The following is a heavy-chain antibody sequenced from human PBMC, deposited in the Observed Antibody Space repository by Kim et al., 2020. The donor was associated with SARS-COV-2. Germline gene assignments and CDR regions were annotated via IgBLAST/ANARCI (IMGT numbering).Heavy chain of an antibody. CDR2: IIPIFGTA. J-gene: IGHJ5*01. Sequence: SVKVSCKASGGTFSSYAISWVRQAPGQGLEWMGGIIPIFGTANYAQKFQGRVTITADESTSTAYMELSSLRSEDTAVYYCARVVVVVAEGGSFDSWGQGTLVTVSS. D-gene: IGHD2-15*01. CDR1: GGTFSSYA. CDR3: ARVVVVVAEGGSFDS. V-gene: IGHV1-69*13.